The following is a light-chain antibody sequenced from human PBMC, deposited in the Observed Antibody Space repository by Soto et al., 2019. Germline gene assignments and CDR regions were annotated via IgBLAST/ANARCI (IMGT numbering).Light chain of an antibody. CDR2: AAS. CDR1: QSARSN. Sequence: EIMMTQSPATLSVSPGERATLSCRASQSARSNLAWYQQKPGQAPWLLIYAASTRATGIPARFSGSGSGTEFTFTFGRRQSEDFAVYYCHQYNKWPLTFGGGTKVEIK. J-gene: IGKJ4*01. V-gene: IGKV3-15*01. CDR3: HQYNKWPLT.